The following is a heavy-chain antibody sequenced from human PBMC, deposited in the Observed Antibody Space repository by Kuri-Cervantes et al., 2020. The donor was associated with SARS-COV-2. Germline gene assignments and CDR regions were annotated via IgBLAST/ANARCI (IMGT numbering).Heavy chain of an antibody. Sequence: ESLKISCAVYGGSFSGYYWSWIRQPPGKGLEWIGEINHSGSTNYNPSLKSRVTISVDTSKNQFSLKLSSVTAADTAVYYCARHVRPHHSSGWYPFDYWGQGTLVTVSS. CDR1: GGSFSGYY. V-gene: IGHV4-34*01. CDR3: ARHVRPHHSSGWYPFDY. D-gene: IGHD6-19*01. CDR2: INHSGST. J-gene: IGHJ4*02.